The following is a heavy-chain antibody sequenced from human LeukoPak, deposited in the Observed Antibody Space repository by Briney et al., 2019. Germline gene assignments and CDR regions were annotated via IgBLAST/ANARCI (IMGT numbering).Heavy chain of an antibody. D-gene: IGHD6-19*01. J-gene: IGHJ4*02. V-gene: IGHV3-30*18. CDR2: ISYDGSNK. CDR3: AKDLHPAPLGSGWPGFDY. CDR1: GFTFSSYG. Sequence: GRSLRLSCAASGFTFSSYGMHWVRQAPGKGLEWVAVISYDGSNKYYADSVKGRFTISRDNSKNTLYLQMNSLRAEDTAVYYCAKDLHPAPLGSGWPGFDYWGQGTLVTVSS.